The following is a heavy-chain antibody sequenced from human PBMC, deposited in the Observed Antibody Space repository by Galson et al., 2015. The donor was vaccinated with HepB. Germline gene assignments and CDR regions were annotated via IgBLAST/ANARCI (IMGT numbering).Heavy chain of an antibody. J-gene: IGHJ4*02. V-gene: IGHV3-48*01. CDR1: GFTFSSYS. D-gene: IGHD3-10*01. CDR3: VRGPPPNQFGSGSSFDY. CDR2: ISLSSVTT. Sequence: SLRLSCAASGFTFSSYSMNWVRQAPGKGLEWVSYISLSSVTTDYADSVKGRFTIPRDNVKKSLYLEMNSLRAEDTAVYYCVRGPPPNQFGSGSSFDYWGPGTLVAVSS.